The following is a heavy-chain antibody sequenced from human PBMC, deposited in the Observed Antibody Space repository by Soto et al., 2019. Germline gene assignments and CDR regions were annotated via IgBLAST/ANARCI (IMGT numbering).Heavy chain of an antibody. D-gene: IGHD6-13*01. CDR2: IWYDGSNK. Sequence: GGSLRLSCAASGFTFSSYGMHWVRQAPGKGLEWVAVIWYDGSNKYYADSVKGRFTISRDNSKNTLYLQMNSLRAEDTAVYYCARDGIAAARNSPNYYYYYYMDVWGKGTTVTVSS. CDR3: ARDGIAAARNSPNYYYYYYMDV. J-gene: IGHJ6*03. V-gene: IGHV3-33*01. CDR1: GFTFSSYG.